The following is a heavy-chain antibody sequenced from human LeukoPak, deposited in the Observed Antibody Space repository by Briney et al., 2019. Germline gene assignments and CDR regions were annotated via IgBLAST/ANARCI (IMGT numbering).Heavy chain of an antibody. Sequence: PSETLSLTCTVSGGSISSSSYYWGWIRQPPGKGLEWIGSIYYSGSTYYNPSLKSRVTISVDTSKNQFSLKLSSVTAADTAVYYCARERIERGITIFGVFFDYWGQGTLVTVSS. CDR2: IYYSGST. CDR3: ARERIERGITIFGVFFDY. V-gene: IGHV4-39*07. D-gene: IGHD3-3*01. CDR1: GGSISSSSYY. J-gene: IGHJ4*02.